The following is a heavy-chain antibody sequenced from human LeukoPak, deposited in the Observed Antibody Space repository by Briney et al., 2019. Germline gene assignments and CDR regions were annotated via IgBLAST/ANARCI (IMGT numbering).Heavy chain of an antibody. CDR3: AREPGESMTTGEH. Sequence: QPGGSLRLSCAASGFTFSSYGMHWVRQAPGKGLEWVAVIWYDGSNKYYADSVKGRFTISRDNSKNTLYLQMNSLRAEDTAVYYCAREPGESMTTGEHWGQGTLVTVSS. J-gene: IGHJ4*02. CDR2: IWYDGSNK. V-gene: IGHV3-33*08. D-gene: IGHD4-17*01. CDR1: GFTFSSYG.